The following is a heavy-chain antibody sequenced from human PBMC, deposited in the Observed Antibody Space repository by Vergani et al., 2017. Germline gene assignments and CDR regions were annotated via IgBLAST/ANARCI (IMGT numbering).Heavy chain of an antibody. CDR2: IYYSENT. CDR1: GGSISSGGFY. Sequence: QVQLQESGPGLVKPSQILSLTCTVSGGSISSGGFYCSWIRQPPGKGLEWIGYIYYSENTYYNPSLKSRVTMSVDTSKNQFSLKLTSMTAADTAVYYCARVSRDYNYYYYMDVWGKGTTVTVSS. CDR3: ARVSRDYNYYYYMDV. J-gene: IGHJ6*03. V-gene: IGHV4-30-4*01.